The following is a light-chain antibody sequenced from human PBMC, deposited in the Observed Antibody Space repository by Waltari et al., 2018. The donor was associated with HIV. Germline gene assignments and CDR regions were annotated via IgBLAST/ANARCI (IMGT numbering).Light chain of an antibody. J-gene: IGLJ1*01. Sequence: QSALTQPSSVSGAPGRMVTISCTGNSPNIGAEYDVHCYHQLPRTAPNNLIYGNFNRPSGGPDRIFCSTSYTSAAFAITGLQAEEEAEYYCQSFDTSLSSDVFGTGTKVTVL. CDR1: SPNIGAEYD. V-gene: IGLV1-40*01. CDR3: QSFDTSLSSDV. CDR2: GNF.